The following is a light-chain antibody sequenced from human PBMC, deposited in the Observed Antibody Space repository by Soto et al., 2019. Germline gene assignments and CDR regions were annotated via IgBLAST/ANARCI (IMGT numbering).Light chain of an antibody. J-gene: IGLJ3*02. V-gene: IGLV2-11*01. CDR1: SSDVGGYNF. Sequence: QSVLTQPRSVSGSPGQSVAISCAGTSSDVGGYNFVSWYQQYPGKAPKLIIYDVSKRPSGVPDRFSGSKSGNTASLTISGLQAEDEADYYCCSYAGTYTLWVFGGGTNSPS. CDR2: DVS. CDR3: CSYAGTYTLWV.